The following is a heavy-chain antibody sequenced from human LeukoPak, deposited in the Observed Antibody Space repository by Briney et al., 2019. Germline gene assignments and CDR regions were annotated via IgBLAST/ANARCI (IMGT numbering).Heavy chain of an antibody. CDR3: AKLTGYCSGGSCYPIDY. D-gene: IGHD2-15*01. V-gene: IGHV3-23*01. Sequence: GGSLRLSCAASGFTFSSYAMSWVRQAPGKGLEWVSAISGSGGSTYYADSVKGRFTISRDNSKNALYLQMNSLRAEDTAVYYCAKLTGYCSGGSCYPIDYWGQGTLVTVSS. CDR1: GFTFSSYA. J-gene: IGHJ4*02. CDR2: ISGSGGST.